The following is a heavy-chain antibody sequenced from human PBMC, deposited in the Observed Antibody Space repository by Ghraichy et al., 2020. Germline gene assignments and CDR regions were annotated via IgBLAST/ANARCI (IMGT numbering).Heavy chain of an antibody. Sequence: SLRLSCAASGFTVSSNYMSWVRQAPGKGLEWVSVIYSGGSAYYADSVKGRFTISRDNSKNTLYLQMNSLRAEDTAVYYSARVVGSYFDYWGQGTLVTVSS. CDR3: ARVVGSYFDY. CDR2: IYSGGSA. D-gene: IGHD2-15*01. J-gene: IGHJ4*02. CDR1: GFTVSSNY. V-gene: IGHV3-66*01.